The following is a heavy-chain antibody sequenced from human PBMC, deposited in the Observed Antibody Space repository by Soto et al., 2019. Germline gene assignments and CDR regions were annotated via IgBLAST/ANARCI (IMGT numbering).Heavy chain of an antibody. CDR3: ARDGVGPIVVVVAATGPFDY. D-gene: IGHD2-15*01. CDR2: ISYDGSNK. Sequence: QVQLVESGGGVVQPGRSLRLSCAASGFTFSSYAMHWVRQAPGKGLEWVAVISYDGSNKYYADSVKGRFTISRDNSKNTLYLQMKSMRAEDTAVYYCARDGVGPIVVVVAATGPFDYWGQRTLVTVSS. V-gene: IGHV3-30-3*01. CDR1: GFTFSSYA. J-gene: IGHJ4*02.